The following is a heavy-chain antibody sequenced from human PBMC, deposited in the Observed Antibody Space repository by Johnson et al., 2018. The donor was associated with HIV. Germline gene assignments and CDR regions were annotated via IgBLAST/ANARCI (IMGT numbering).Heavy chain of an antibody. J-gene: IGHJ3*02. Sequence: QMLLVESGGDVVRPGGSLRISCVASGFKLYEYDVSWVRQVPGKGLEWVAFIRYDGSNKYYADSVKGRFTISRDNAKNSLYLQMNSLRAEDTAVYYCASWNYFDAFDIWGQGTMVIVSS. D-gene: IGHD1-7*01. CDR1: GFKLYEYD. CDR3: ASWNYFDAFDI. CDR2: IRYDGSNK. V-gene: IGHV3-30*02.